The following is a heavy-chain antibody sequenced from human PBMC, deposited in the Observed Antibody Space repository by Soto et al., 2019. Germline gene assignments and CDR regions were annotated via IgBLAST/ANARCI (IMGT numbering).Heavy chain of an antibody. J-gene: IGHJ6*02. CDR1: GGTFSSYT. CDR2: IIPILGIA. CDR3: ARQYSSTFLRDV. D-gene: IGHD2-15*01. V-gene: IGHV1-69*02. Sequence: QVQLVQSGAEVKKPGSSVKVSCKASGGTFSSYTISWVRQAPGQGLEWMGRIIPILGIANYAQKFQGRVTITADKSTSTAYMELSSLRSEDTAVYYCARQYSSTFLRDVWGQGTTVTVSS.